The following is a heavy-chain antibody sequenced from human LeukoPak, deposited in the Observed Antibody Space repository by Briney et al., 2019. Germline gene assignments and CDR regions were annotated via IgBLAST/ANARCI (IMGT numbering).Heavy chain of an antibody. D-gene: IGHD5-18*01. CDR3: ARGALSLWHSNFDY. CDR1: GGSFSGYY. V-gene: IGHV4-34*01. Sequence: PSETLSLTCAVYGGSFSGYYWSWIRQPPGKGLEWIGEINHSGSTNYNPSLKSRVTISVDTSKNQFSLKLSSVTAADTAVYYCARGALSLWHSNFDYWGQGTLVTVSS. CDR2: INHSGST. J-gene: IGHJ4*02.